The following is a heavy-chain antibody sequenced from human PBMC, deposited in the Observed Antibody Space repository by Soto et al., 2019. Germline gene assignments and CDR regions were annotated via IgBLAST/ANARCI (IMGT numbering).Heavy chain of an antibody. CDR2: IYPGDSDM. Sequence: AVQISEEGGGGKVSRYWWAWVRQMTGKGPEWMGTIYPGDSDMRYSPSFQGQVTISADKSISTAYLQWSSLQASDTAMYYCARQYNWNDGAWSAPRGQRTLVPGSS. V-gene: IGHV5-51*01. CDR3: ARQYNWNDGAWSAP. D-gene: IGHD1-1*01. CDR1: GGKVSRYW. J-gene: IGHJ5*02.